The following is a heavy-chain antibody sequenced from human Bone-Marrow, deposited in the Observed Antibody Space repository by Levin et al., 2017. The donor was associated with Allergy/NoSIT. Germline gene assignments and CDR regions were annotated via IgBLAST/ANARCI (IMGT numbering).Heavy chain of an antibody. CDR3: ARDCRNCGGDSDDAFDI. Sequence: SVKVSCKASGGTFSSYAISWVRQAPGQGLEWMGGIIPIFGTANYAQKFQGRVTITADESTSTAYMELSSLRSEDTAVYYCARDCRNCGGDSDDAFDIWGQGTMVTVSS. D-gene: IGHD2-21*02. V-gene: IGHV1-69*13. CDR2: IIPIFGTA. CDR1: GGTFSSYA. J-gene: IGHJ3*02.